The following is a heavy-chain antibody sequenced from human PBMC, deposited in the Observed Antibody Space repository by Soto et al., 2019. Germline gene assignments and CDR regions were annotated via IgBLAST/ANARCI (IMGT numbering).Heavy chain of an antibody. J-gene: IGHJ5*02. V-gene: IGHV1-69*13. D-gene: IGHD1-26*01. CDR2: IIPIFGTA. CDR3: ARGGSYFLYNWFGP. CDR1: GGTFSSYA. Sequence: SVKVSCKASGGTFSSYAISWVRQAPGQGLEWMGGIIPIFGTANYAQKFQGRVTITADESTSTAYMELSSLRSEDTAVYYCARGGSYFLYNWFGPWGQGTLVPVSS.